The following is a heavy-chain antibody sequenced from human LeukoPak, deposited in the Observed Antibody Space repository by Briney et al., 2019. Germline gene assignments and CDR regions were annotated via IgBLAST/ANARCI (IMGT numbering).Heavy chain of an antibody. V-gene: IGHV1-69*05. Sequence: SVKVSCKASGGTFSSYAISWVRQAPGQGLEWMGGIIPIFGTANYAQKFQGRVTMTRDTSTSTVYMELSSLRSEDTAVYYCTGWLGGGYWGQGTLVTVSS. J-gene: IGHJ4*02. CDR3: TGWLGGGY. CDR1: GGTFSSYA. CDR2: IIPIFGTA. D-gene: IGHD3-10*01.